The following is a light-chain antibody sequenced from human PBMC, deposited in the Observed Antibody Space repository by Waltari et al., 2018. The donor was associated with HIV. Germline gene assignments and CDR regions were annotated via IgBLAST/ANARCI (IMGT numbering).Light chain of an antibody. J-gene: IGLJ2*01. CDR2: GNN. Sequence: QSVLTQPPSVSGAPGQRVTISCTGSSSNIGAGHDVHWYQQVPGTAPKLLIYGNNNRPSVVPDRFSAAESGASPSLAIPGLQAEDEADYYCQSYDSSLTGSVFGGGTKLTVL. V-gene: IGLV1-40*01. CDR3: QSYDSSLTGSV. CDR1: SSNIGAGHD.